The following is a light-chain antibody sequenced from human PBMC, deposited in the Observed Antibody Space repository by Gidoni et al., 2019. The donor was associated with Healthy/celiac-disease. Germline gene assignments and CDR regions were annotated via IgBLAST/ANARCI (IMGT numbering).Light chain of an antibody. CDR3: CSYAGSSTLLYV. J-gene: IGLJ1*01. Sequence: QSALTQPASVSGSPGQSITISCTGTSSDVWSYNLVSWYQQHPGKSPKLMIYEGSKRPSGVSNRFSGSKSGNTASLTISGLQAEDDADYYCCSYAGSSTLLYVFGTGTKVTVL. V-gene: IGLV2-23*03. CDR2: EGS. CDR1: SSDVWSYNL.